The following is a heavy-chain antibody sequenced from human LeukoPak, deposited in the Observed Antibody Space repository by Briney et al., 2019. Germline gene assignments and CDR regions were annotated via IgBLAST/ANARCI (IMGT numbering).Heavy chain of an antibody. CDR1: AYTFTGYY. V-gene: IGHV1-2*02. J-gene: IGHJ4*02. Sequence: ASVKVSCKASAYTFTGYYIHWVRQAPGQGLEWMGWINPNSGGTYYTQKFQGRVTMTTDTSTSTAYMELRSLRSDDTAVYYCARVFTMIMMDWGQGTLVTVSS. D-gene: IGHD3-22*01. CDR2: INPNSGGT. CDR3: ARVFTMIMMD.